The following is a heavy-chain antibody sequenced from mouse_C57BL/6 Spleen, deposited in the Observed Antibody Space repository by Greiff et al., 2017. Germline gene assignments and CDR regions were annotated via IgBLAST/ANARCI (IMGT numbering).Heavy chain of an antibody. J-gene: IGHJ1*03. V-gene: IGHV1-53*01. CDR2: INPSNGGT. CDR3: ARPCGSSYWYFDV. Sequence: QVQLQQPGTELVKPGASVKLSCKASGYTFTSYWMHWVKQRPGQGLEWIGNINPSNGGTNYNEKFKSKATLTVDKSSSTAYMQLSSLTSEDAAVYYCARPCGSSYWYFDVWGRGTTVTGSS. CDR1: GYTFTSYW. D-gene: IGHD1-1*01.